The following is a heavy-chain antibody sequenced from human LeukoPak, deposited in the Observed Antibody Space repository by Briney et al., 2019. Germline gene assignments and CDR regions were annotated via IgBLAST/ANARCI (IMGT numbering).Heavy chain of an antibody. CDR2: INSEGSST. V-gene: IGHV3-74*01. Sequence: PGGSLRLSCAAPLFSFRNYWVYRVRQAPGKGLVWVSRINSEGSSTSYADSVKGRFTISIDNAENTLFLQMNSLRDEHTVVYYCAHSGTRLDKFDYWGQGTLVTVSS. CDR1: LFSFRNYW. J-gene: IGHJ4*02. D-gene: IGHD1-26*01. CDR3: AHSGTRLDKFDY.